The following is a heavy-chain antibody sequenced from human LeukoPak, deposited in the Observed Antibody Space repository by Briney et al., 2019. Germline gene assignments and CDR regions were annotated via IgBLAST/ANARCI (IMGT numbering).Heavy chain of an antibody. CDR3: ARGGIVVVTAAMLHFDY. J-gene: IGHJ4*02. CDR2: INHSGST. CDR1: GGSFSGYC. Sequence: PSETLSLTCAVYGGSFSGYCWSWIRQPPGKGLEWIGEINHSGSTSYNPSLKSRVTISADTSKNQFSLKLSSVTAADTAVYYCARGGIVVVTAAMLHFDYWGQGTLVTVSS. V-gene: IGHV4-34*01. D-gene: IGHD2-2*01.